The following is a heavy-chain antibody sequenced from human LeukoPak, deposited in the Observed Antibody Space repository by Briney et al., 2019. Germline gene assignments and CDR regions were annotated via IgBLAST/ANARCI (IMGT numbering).Heavy chain of an antibody. CDR1: GASISRYY. J-gene: IGHJ4*02. Sequence: SETLSLTCTVSGASISRYYWSWIRRTPGLGVEWSGYIYNSETTNYNPSLKSRVAMSLYRSTSQFSLTLRSVTAADTALYFCAGGGYCSSASCFAPLFDWWGRGILVAVSS. V-gene: IGHV4-59*13. CDR2: IYNSETT. D-gene: IGHD2-2*01. CDR3: AGGGYCSSASCFAPLFDW.